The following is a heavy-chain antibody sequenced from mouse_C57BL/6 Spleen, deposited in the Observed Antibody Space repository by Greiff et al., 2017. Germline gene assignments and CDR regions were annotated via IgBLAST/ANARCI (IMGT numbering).Heavy chain of an antibody. J-gene: IGHJ4*01. D-gene: IGHD1-1*02. Sequence: EVQLQQSGPELVKPGASVKIPCKASGYTFTDYNMDWVKQSHGKSLEWIGDINPNNGGTIYNQKFKGKATLTVDKSSSTAYMELRSLTSEDTAVYYCARRLLRLFYYAMDYWGQGTSVTVSS. V-gene: IGHV1-18*01. CDR3: ARRLLRLFYYAMDY. CDR1: GYTFTDYN. CDR2: INPNNGGT.